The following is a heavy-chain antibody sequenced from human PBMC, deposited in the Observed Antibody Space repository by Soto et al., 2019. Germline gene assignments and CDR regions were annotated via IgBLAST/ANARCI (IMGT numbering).Heavy chain of an antibody. Sequence: LRLSCAASGFTFSSYAMSWVRQAPGKGLEWVSAISGSGGSTYYADSVKGRFTISRDNSKNTLYLQMNSLRAEDTAVYYCAMRITIFGVVTWAMDVWGQGXTVTVYS. CDR1: GFTFSSYA. D-gene: IGHD3-3*01. CDR3: AMRITIFGVVTWAMDV. CDR2: ISGSGGST. V-gene: IGHV3-23*01. J-gene: IGHJ6*02.